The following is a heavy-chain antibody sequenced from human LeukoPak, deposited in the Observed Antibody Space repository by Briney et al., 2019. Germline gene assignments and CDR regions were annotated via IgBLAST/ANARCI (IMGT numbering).Heavy chain of an antibody. CDR2: IYHSGST. CDR1: GYSISSGYY. CDR3: ARDPFDY. V-gene: IGHV4-38-2*02. Sequence: SETLSLTCAVSGYSISSGYYWGWIRQPPGKGLEWIGSIYHSGSTYYNPSLKSRVTISVDTSKNQFSLKLSSVTAADTAAYYCARDPFDYWGQGTLVTVSS. J-gene: IGHJ4*02.